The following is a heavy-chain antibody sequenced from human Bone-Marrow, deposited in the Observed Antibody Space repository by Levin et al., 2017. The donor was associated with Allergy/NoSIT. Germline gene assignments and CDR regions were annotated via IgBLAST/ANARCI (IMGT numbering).Heavy chain of an antibody. V-gene: IGHV3-30*18. J-gene: IGHJ6*02. Sequence: QPGGSLRLSCSASGFDFSKAGMNWVRQAPGKGLECVAVISFDGGDTYYADSVKGRFAISRDNSKNTLYLQMNSLQVEDTAVYYCAKEGTHRDFWSGFRPNGYYGMDVWGQGTTVTVSS. D-gene: IGHD3-3*01. CDR2: ISFDGGDT. CDR3: AKEGTHRDFWSGFRPNGYYGMDV. CDR1: GFDFSKAG.